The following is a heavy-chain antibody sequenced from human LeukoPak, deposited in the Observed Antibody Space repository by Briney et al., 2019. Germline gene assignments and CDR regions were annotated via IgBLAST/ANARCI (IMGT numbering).Heavy chain of an antibody. J-gene: IGHJ6*02. Sequence: GGSLRLSCAATGLTFSSYSMNLVRQAPGKGLEWVSSISSSSSYIYYADSVKGRFTISRDNAKNSLYLQMNSLRAEDTAVYYCARDQHGSGYYYGMDVWGQGTTVTVSS. CDR1: GLTFSSYS. CDR2: ISSSSSYI. CDR3: ARDQHGSGYYYGMDV. V-gene: IGHV3-21*01. D-gene: IGHD2-15*01.